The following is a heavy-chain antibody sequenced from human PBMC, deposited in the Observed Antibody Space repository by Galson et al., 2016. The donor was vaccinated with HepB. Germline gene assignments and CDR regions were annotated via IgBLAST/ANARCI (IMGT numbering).Heavy chain of an antibody. J-gene: IGHJ6*01. D-gene: IGHD3-3*01. V-gene: IGHV3-23*01. Sequence: SLRLSCAASGFTFSNFAMTWVRQAPGTGLEWVSTINGGGGKTYHADSVKGRFTISRDNAKNTLYLEMNSLRAEDTAIYYCATEYVLRSLESSSYYLYGLDVWGQGTTVTVSS. CDR2: INGGGGKT. CDR3: ATEYVLRSLESSSYYLYGLDV. CDR1: GFTFSNFA.